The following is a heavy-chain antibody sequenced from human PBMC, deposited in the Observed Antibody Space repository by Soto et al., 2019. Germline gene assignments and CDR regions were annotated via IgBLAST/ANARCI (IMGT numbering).Heavy chain of an antibody. Sequence: QGQLQQWGAGLLKPWETLSLTCADYGGSFNGYYCSWLRQPPGKGLEWIGEINHSGSTNYNPSLKSRVTISVDTSKNQFSLKLSSVTAADTAVYYFAAIVATTQAGYWGQGTLVTVSS. J-gene: IGHJ4*02. D-gene: IGHD5-12*01. V-gene: IGHV4-34*01. CDR3: AAIVATTQAGY. CDR1: GGSFNGYY. CDR2: INHSGST.